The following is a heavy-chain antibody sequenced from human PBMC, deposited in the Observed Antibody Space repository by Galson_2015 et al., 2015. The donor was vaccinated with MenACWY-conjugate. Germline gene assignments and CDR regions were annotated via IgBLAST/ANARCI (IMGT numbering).Heavy chain of an antibody. CDR2: IRYDGSDK. J-gene: IGHJ4*02. CDR1: GFTFSSYG. Sequence: SLRLSCAASGFTFSSYGMHWVRQAPGKGLEWVAFIRYDGSDKYYADSVKGRFTISRDNSKNTLYLQMHSLRAEDTAVYYCAKDSPGGGSHSKRYFDYWGQGTLVTVSS. D-gene: IGHD1-26*01. CDR3: AKDSPGGGSHSKRYFDY. V-gene: IGHV3-30*02.